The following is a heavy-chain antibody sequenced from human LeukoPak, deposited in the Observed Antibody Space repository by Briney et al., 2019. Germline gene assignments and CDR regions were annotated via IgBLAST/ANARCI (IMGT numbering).Heavy chain of an antibody. CDR1: GFTFDDYA. J-gene: IGHJ4*02. V-gene: IGHV3-43D*04. CDR3: AKGDCSSTSCPLDY. CDR2: ISWDGGST. D-gene: IGHD2-2*01. Sequence: PGGSLRLSCAASGFTFDDYAMHWVRHAPGKGLEWVSLISWDGGSTYYADSVKGRFTISRDNSKNSLCLRMNSLRAEDTALYYCAKGDCSSTSCPLDYWGQGTLVTVSS.